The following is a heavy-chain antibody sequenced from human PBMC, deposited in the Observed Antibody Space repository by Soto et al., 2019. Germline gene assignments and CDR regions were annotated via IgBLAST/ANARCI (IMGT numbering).Heavy chain of an antibody. V-gene: IGHV4-31*03. D-gene: IGHD3-16*01. J-gene: IGHJ4*02. CDR2: IYYSGST. CDR1: GGSISSGGYY. Sequence: SETLSLTCTVSGGSISSGGYYWSWIRQHPGKGLEWIGYIYYSGSTYYNPSLKSRVTISVDTSKNQFSLKLSSVTAADTAVYYCARDRLGGPAPYYFDYWGQGTLVTVSS. CDR3: ARDRLGGPAPYYFDY.